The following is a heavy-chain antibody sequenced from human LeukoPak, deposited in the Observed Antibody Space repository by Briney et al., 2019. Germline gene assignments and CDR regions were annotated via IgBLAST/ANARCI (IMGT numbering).Heavy chain of an antibody. Sequence: SETLSLTCTVSGGSISSSSYYWGWIRQPPGKGLEWIGSIYYSGSTYYNPSLKSRVTISVDTSKNQFSLKLSSVTAADTAVYYCARGSYYDSSGSIPFDYWGQGTLVTVSS. V-gene: IGHV4-39*07. CDR1: GGSISSSSYY. CDR3: ARGSYYDSSGSIPFDY. CDR2: IYYSGST. J-gene: IGHJ4*02. D-gene: IGHD3-22*01.